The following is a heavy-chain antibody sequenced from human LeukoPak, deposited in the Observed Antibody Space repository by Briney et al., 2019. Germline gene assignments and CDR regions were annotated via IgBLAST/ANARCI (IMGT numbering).Heavy chain of an antibody. V-gene: IGHV1-18*01. CDR2: ISSYNGNT. Sequence: ASVKVSCKASGYTFSSYGISWVRQAPGQGLEWMGWISSYNGNTNYAQKFQGRVTMTRDTSTSTVYMELSSLRSEDTAVYYCARVPYSSSFAFDYWGQGTLVTVSS. J-gene: IGHJ4*02. D-gene: IGHD6-13*01. CDR1: GYTFSSYG. CDR3: ARVPYSSSFAFDY.